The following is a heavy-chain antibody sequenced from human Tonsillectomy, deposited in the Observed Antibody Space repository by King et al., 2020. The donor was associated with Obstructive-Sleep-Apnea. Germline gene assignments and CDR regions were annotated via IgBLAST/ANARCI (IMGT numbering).Heavy chain of an antibody. J-gene: IGHJ6*02. Sequence: VQLVESGGGLVQPGGSLRLSCAASGFTFSGYGMSWVRQTPGKGLDWVSGISGSGGDTYYADSVKGRFTISRDNSKNTLYLQMKTLRAEDTAVYYCAKDRGWGVVYYYYGMDVWGQGTTVTVSS. V-gene: IGHV3-23*04. CDR1: GFTFSGYG. CDR2: ISGSGGDT. D-gene: IGHD3-10*01. CDR3: AKDRGWGVVYYYYGMDV.